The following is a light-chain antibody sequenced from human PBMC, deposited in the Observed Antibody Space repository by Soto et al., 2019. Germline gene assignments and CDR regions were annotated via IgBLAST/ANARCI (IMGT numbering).Light chain of an antibody. CDR1: QSVITS. CDR3: QQYNTYSRT. V-gene: IGKV1-5*03. CDR2: RAS. J-gene: IGKJ1*01. Sequence: DIQMTQSPSTLSASVGDRVTITCRASQSVITSLAWYQHKPGKAPKLLIYRASTLESGVPSRFSGSGSGTEFTLTISSLQPDDFATYYCQQYNTYSRTFGQGTMVDTK.